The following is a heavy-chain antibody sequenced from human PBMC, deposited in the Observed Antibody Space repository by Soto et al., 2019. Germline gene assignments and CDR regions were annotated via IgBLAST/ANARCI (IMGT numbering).Heavy chain of an antibody. CDR2: IYQSGST. Sequence: QLQLQESGSRLVKASQTLSLTCAVSGGSISSGGYSWTWIRQPPGKGLEWIGYIYQSGSTYYNASLKSRVTISVDRSKNQFSLELSSVTAADTAVYYCARGGAGSGYYLFDSWGQGTLVTVSS. V-gene: IGHV4-30-2*01. CDR3: ARGGAGSGYYLFDS. CDR1: GGSISSGGYS. J-gene: IGHJ4*02. D-gene: IGHD3-22*01.